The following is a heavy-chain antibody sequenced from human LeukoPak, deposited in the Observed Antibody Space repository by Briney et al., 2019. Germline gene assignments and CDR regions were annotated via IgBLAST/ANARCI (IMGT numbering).Heavy chain of an antibody. Sequence: PSETLSLTCTVSGGSISSSSYYWGWLRQPPGKGLEWIGSIYYSGSTYYNPSLKSRVTISEDTSKNQFSLKLSSVTAADTAVYYCARHARSLNWFDPWGQGTLVTVSS. V-gene: IGHV4-39*01. D-gene: IGHD3-3*01. CDR3: ARHARSLNWFDP. CDR1: GGSISSSSYY. J-gene: IGHJ5*02. CDR2: IYYSGST.